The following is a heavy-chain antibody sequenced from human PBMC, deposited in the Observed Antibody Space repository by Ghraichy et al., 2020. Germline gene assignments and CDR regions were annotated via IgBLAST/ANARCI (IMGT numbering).Heavy chain of an antibody. V-gene: IGHV6-1*01. Sequence: SQTLSLTCAISGDSVSSNNAAWNWIRQSPSRGLEWLGRTYYRSKWYNDYAVSVKSRISINPDTSRNQFSLQLKSVTPEDTAVYYCARDTIFGVVVAWAGLDVWDQGTTVTVSS. CDR3: ARDTIFGVVVAWAGLDV. CDR1: GDSVSSNNAA. CDR2: TYYRSKWYN. D-gene: IGHD3-3*01. J-gene: IGHJ6*02.